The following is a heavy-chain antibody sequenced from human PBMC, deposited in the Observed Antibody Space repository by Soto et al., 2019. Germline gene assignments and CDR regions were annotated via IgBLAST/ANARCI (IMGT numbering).Heavy chain of an antibody. V-gene: IGHV1-18*01. Sequence: QVQLVQSGAEVKKPRASVKVSCKASGYTFTSYGISWVRQAPGQGLEWMGWISAYNGKTNYAQKLQGRVTMTTDTTTSTAYIELRRLRSDDTAVYYCARAYPHRTTDGITGPPFDYWGQGTLVTVSS. CDR2: ISAYNGKT. CDR3: ARAYPHRTTDGITGPPFDY. J-gene: IGHJ4*02. CDR1: GYTFTSYG. D-gene: IGHD1-20*01.